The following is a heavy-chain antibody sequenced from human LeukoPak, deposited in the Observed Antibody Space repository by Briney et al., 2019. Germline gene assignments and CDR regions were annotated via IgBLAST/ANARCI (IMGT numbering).Heavy chain of an antibody. D-gene: IGHD3-22*01. CDR2: MNPNSGNT. J-gene: IGHJ6*03. Sequence: ASVKVSRKASGYTCTSYDINRVRQATGQGLEWMGWMNPNSGNTGYAQKFQGRVTMTRNTSISTAYMELSSLRSEDTAVYYCARGYYDSSGYYYYYYYMDVWGKGTTVTISS. CDR1: GYTCTSYD. CDR3: ARGYYDSSGYYYYYYYMDV. V-gene: IGHV1-8*01.